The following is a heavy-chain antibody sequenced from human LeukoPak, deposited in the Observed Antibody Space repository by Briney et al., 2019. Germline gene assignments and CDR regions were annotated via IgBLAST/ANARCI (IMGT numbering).Heavy chain of an antibody. CDR2: IRYDGSNK. V-gene: IGHV3-30*02. CDR3: AKDREMATIIDY. J-gene: IGHJ4*02. Sequence: GGSLRLSCAASGFTFSSYGMHWVRQAPAKGLEWVAFIRYDGSNKYYADSVKGRFTISRDNSKNTLYLQMNSVRAEDTAVYYCAKDREMATIIDYWGQGTLVTVSS. CDR1: GFTFSSYG. D-gene: IGHD5-24*01.